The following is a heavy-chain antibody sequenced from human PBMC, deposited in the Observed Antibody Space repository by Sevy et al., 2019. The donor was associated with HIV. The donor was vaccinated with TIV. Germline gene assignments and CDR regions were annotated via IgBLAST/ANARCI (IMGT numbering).Heavy chain of an antibody. CDR2: ISATDGST. D-gene: IGHD5-18*01. Sequence: GGSLRLSCGASGFSISTHAMNWVRQAPGRGLEWISGISATDGSTHYADSVKGRFTISRDNSKNTVHLQMNSLRAEDTALYYCAAGDTAFLADLDFWGQGTLVTDSS. V-gene: IGHV3-23*01. CDR3: AAGDTAFLADLDF. J-gene: IGHJ4*02. CDR1: GFSISTHA.